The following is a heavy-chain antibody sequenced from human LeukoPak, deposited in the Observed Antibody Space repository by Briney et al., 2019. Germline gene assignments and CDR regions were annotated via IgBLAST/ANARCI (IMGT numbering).Heavy chain of an antibody. V-gene: IGHV1-2*06. CDR2: INPNSGGT. CDR3: ARDWGGSYEVDY. Sequence: GASVKDSCKASGYTFTGYYMHWVRQAPGQGLEWMGRINPNSGGTNYAQKFQGRVTMTWDTSISTAYMELSRLRSDDTAVYYCARDWGGSYEVDYWGQGTLVTVSS. D-gene: IGHD1-26*01. CDR1: GYTFTGYY. J-gene: IGHJ4*02.